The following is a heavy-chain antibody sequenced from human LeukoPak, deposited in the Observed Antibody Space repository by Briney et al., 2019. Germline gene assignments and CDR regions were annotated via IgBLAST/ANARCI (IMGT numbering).Heavy chain of an antibody. V-gene: IGHV3-7*05. J-gene: IGHJ4*02. CDR1: GFTFSSYW. CDR3: ARTGNSGSGS. CDR2: MNEDGSEK. D-gene: IGHD3-10*01. Sequence: QSGGSLRLSCAASGFTFSSYWMSWVRQAPGKGLEWAANMNEDGSEKYYVDPVKGRFTNSRDNAKNSLYLQMNSLRAEDTALYYCARTGNSGSGSWGQGTLVTVSS.